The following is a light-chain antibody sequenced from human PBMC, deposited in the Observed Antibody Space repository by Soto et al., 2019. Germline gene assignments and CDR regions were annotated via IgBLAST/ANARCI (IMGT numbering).Light chain of an antibody. V-gene: IGKV1-27*01. CDR2: DAY. J-gene: IGKJ3*01. Sequence: DIQMTQSPSSLSASVGDRVTITCRASQGISNYLAWYQHKPGKVPEVLIYDAYILQSGVPYRFSGSGSGTDFTLTISSLQPEDVATYYCQNYRGAPLLTCGPGTKVAIK. CDR1: QGISNY. CDR3: QNYRGAPLLT.